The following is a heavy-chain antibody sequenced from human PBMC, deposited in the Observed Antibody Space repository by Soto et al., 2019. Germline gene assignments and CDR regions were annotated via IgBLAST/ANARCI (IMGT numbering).Heavy chain of an antibody. D-gene: IGHD3-22*01. CDR3: AGLFDSSGYNDY. CDR2: ISYEGSNK. CDR1: GITFSSYA. J-gene: IGHJ4*02. V-gene: IGHV3-30-3*01. Sequence: QVQLVESGGGVVQPGRSLRLSCVASGITFSSYAMHWVRQAPGRGLEWVAVISYEGSNKYYADSLKGRFSISRDKSKNTLYLQMNSLRAEDTAVYYCAGLFDSSGYNDYWGQGTLVTVSS.